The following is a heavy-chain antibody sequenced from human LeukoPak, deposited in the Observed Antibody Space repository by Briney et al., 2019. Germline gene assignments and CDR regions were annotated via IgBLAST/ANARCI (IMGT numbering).Heavy chain of an antibody. CDR2: INWNGGST. J-gene: IGHJ6*03. V-gene: IGHV3-20*04. CDR3: ARANNYYYYMDV. CDR1: GFTFDYYG. Sequence: PGGSLRLSCAASGFTFDYYGMSWVPQAPGKGLEVVSGINWNGGSTVYADSVKGRFNISRDNAKNSLYLQMNSLRAEDTALYYCARANNYYYYMDVWGKGTTVTVSS.